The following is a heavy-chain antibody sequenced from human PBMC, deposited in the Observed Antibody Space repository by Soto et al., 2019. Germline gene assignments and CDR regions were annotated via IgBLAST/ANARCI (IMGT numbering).Heavy chain of an antibody. Sequence: GGSLRLSCEGSGFTFSDYYISWIRQAPGKGLEWISYSSNSGTFSRYADSVKGRFSISRDNTKNLLYLQMNSLRAEGTAVYYCARSGDNYNRLDYWGQGTPVTVSS. J-gene: IGHJ4*02. CDR2: SSNSGTFS. CDR3: ARSGDNYNRLDY. D-gene: IGHD1-1*01. V-gene: IGHV3-11*06. CDR1: GFTFSDYY.